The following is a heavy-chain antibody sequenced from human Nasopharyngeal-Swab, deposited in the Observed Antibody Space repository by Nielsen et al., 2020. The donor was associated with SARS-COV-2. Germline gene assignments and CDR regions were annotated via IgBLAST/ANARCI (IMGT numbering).Heavy chain of an antibody. Sequence: ASGGAFSSYVISWVRQAPGQGLEWLGGIIPIFGTANNAQKFHGRLTITADETTSTAYIELSRLRSDDTAVYYWARGWGRGMDVWGQGTTVTVSS. D-gene: IGHD3-16*01. CDR2: IIPIFGTA. CDR1: GGAFSSYV. J-gene: IGHJ6*02. CDR3: ARGWGRGMDV. V-gene: IGHV1-69*01.